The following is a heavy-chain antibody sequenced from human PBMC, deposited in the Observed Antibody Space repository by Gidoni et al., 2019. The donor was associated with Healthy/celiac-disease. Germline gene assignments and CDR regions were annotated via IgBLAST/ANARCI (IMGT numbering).Heavy chain of an antibody. V-gene: IGHV1-69*08. Sequence: QVQLVQSGAEVKKPGSSVKVSCKASGATFSSYTISWVRQAPGQGLEWMGRIITILGIANYAQKFQGRVTITADKSTSTAYMELSSLRSEDTAVYYCARENCSSTSCYTGMDVWGKGTTVTVSS. CDR3: ARENCSSTSCYTGMDV. CDR2: IITILGIA. CDR1: GATFSSYT. J-gene: IGHJ6*04. D-gene: IGHD2-2*01.